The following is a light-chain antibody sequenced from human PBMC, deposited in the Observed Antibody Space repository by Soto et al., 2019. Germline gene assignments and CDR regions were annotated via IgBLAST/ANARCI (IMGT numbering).Light chain of an antibody. CDR2: EVS. CDR1: SSDVGGYKH. Sequence: QSALTQPASVSGSPGQSITISCTGTSSDVGGYKHVSWYQQHPGKAPKLMIYEVSKRPSGVSNRFSGSKSGNTASLTISGLQAEDEADYYCSSYTGSSTLVFGGGTKLTVL. V-gene: IGLV2-23*02. J-gene: IGLJ3*02. CDR3: SSYTGSSTLV.